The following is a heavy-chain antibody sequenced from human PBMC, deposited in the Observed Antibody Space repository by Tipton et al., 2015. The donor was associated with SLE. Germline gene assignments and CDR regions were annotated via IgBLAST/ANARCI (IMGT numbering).Heavy chain of an antibody. V-gene: IGHV1-46*01. Sequence: QSGAEVKKPGASVKVSCKASGYSFTSNPIHWVRQAPGQGLEWMGIINPSGGSTSYAQKFQGRVTMTRDTSTSTVYMELSSLRSEATAVYYWAGGGMWELRWFDPWGQGTLVTVSS. CDR1: GYSFTSNP. D-gene: IGHD1-26*01. CDR2: INPSGGST. J-gene: IGHJ5*02. CDR3: AGGGMWELRWFDP.